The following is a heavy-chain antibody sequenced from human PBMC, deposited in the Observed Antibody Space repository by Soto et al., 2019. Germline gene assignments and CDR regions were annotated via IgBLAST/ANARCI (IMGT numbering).Heavy chain of an antibody. V-gene: IGHV1-2*04. Sequence: SVKVSCKASGGTFSSYTIGWVLQTPGQGLEWMGWINPNSGGTNYAQTFQGWVTMTRGTSISTAYMELSRLRSDDTAVYYCARDGEGIAVPGNSFDIWGQGTMVTVSS. D-gene: IGHD6-19*01. CDR3: ARDGEGIAVPGNSFDI. CDR2: INPNSGGT. J-gene: IGHJ3*02. CDR1: GGTFSSYT.